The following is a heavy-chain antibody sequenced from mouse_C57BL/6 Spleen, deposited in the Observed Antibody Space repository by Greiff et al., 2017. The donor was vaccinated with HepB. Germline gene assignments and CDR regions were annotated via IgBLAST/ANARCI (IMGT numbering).Heavy chain of an antibody. CDR3: TREDGSSHWYFDV. J-gene: IGHJ1*03. CDR1: GFTFSSYA. Sequence: LQESGEGLVKPGGSLKLSCAASGFTFSSYAMSWVRQTPEKRLEWVAYISSGGDYIYYADTVKGRFTISRDNARNTLYLQMSSLKSEDTAMYYCTREDGSSHWYFDVWGTGTTVTVSS. D-gene: IGHD1-1*01. V-gene: IGHV5-9-1*02. CDR2: ISSGGDYI.